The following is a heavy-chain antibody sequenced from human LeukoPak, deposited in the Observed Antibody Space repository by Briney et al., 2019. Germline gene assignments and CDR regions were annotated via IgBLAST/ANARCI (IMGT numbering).Heavy chain of an antibody. CDR1: GDSMRKYC. Sequence: SETLSLTCTVSGDSMRKYCWSWIRQPAGKGLEWIGRIYASGDTKYNPSLKSRVAMSVDTSKNYFSLKLTSVTAADTAVYYCASGGMAGRWPLNYWGRGTLVTVSS. D-gene: IGHD6-19*01. CDR2: IYASGDT. CDR3: ASGGMAGRWPLNY. V-gene: IGHV4-4*07. J-gene: IGHJ4*02.